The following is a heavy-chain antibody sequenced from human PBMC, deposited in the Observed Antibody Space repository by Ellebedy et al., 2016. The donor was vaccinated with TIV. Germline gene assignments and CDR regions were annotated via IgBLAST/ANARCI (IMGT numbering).Heavy chain of an antibody. CDR3: SKGASLWVTDAFHI. Sequence: GESLKISXVASGFTFTTYGMHWVRQAPGKGLEWVSGTSGGAGGSQYYRDPVKGRSTISRDSSKNTLYLQMSSLRAEDTAIYYCSKGASLWVTDAFHIWGRGTMVTVSS. J-gene: IGHJ3*02. D-gene: IGHD3-16*01. CDR2: TSGGAGGSQ. V-gene: IGHV3-23*01. CDR1: GFTFTTYG.